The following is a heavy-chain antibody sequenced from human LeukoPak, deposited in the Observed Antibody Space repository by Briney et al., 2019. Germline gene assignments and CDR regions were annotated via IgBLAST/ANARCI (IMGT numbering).Heavy chain of an antibody. J-gene: IGHJ6*03. CDR3: ARIARQYCSSTSCYLDYYYYYMDV. CDR2: INSDGSST. Sequence: PGGSLRLSCAASGFTFSSYWMHWVRQAPGKGLVCVSRINSDGSSTSYADSVKGRFTISRDNARNTLYLQMNSLRAEDTAVYYCARIARQYCSSTSCYLDYYYYYMDVWGKGTTVTISS. D-gene: IGHD2-2*01. V-gene: IGHV3-74*01. CDR1: GFTFSSYW.